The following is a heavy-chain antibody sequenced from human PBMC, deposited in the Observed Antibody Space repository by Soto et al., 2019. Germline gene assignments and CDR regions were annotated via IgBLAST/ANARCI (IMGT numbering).Heavy chain of an antibody. V-gene: IGHV3-23*01. CDR1: GFTFSSYA. Sequence: EARLLESGGGLVQPGGSLRLSCAASGFTFSSYAMSWVRQAPGKGLEWVSTISGSGGGTYYADSMKGRFTISRDNSKNTLNLQMYSLRVEDTAVYYCARESDHWGQGTLVTVSS. J-gene: IGHJ4*02. CDR3: ARESDH. CDR2: ISGSGGGT.